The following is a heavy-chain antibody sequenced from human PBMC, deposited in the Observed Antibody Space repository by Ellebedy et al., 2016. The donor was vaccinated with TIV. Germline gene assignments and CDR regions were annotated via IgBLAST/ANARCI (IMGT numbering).Heavy chain of an antibody. CDR1: GGSISSSDYY. V-gene: IGHV4-39*01. Sequence: MPSETLSLTCSVSGGSISSSDYYWGWIRQPPGKGLEWIGSLYYSVNTYYNPSLKSRVTISVDTSKNQFSLKLSSVTAADTAVYYCARPAGMSYYGMDVWGHGTTVTVSS. CDR2: LYYSVNT. J-gene: IGHJ6*02. CDR3: ARPAGMSYYGMDV.